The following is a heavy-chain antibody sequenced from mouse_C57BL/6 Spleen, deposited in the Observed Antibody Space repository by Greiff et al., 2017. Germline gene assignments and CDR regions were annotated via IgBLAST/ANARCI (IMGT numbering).Heavy chain of an antibody. CDR1: GFTFSSYA. Sequence: DVMLVESGAGLVKPGGSLKLSCAASGFTFSSYAMSWVRQTPEKRLEWVATISDGGSYTYYPDNVKGRFTISRDNAKNNLYLQMSHLTSEDTAMYYCAREELTYFDYWGQGTTLTVSS. CDR3: AREELTYFDY. CDR2: ISDGGSYT. V-gene: IGHV5-4*01. D-gene: IGHD1-3*01. J-gene: IGHJ2*01.